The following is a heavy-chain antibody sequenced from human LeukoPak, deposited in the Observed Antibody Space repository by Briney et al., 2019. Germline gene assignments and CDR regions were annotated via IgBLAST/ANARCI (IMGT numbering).Heavy chain of an antibody. CDR3: ATVGGIRWEPIDAFDI. D-gene: IGHD1-26*01. CDR1: GYTFTSYY. J-gene: IGHJ3*02. CDR2: INPSGGST. Sequence: GASVKVSCKASGYTFTSYYMHWVRQAPGQGPEWMGIINPSGGSTSYAQKFQGRVTMTRDTSTSTVYMELSSLRSEDTAVYYCATVGGIRWEPIDAFDIWGQGTMVTVSS. V-gene: IGHV1-46*01.